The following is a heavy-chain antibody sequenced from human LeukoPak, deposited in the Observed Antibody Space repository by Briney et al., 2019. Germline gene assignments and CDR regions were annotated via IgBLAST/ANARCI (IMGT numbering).Heavy chain of an antibody. CDR3: VIWGDYDVLTGYYVPDY. D-gene: IGHD3-9*01. CDR1: GFTFSSYA. CDR2: ISGSGGST. V-gene: IGHV3-23*01. Sequence: GGSLRLSCAASGFTFSSYAMSWVRQGPGKGLEWVSAISGSGGSTYYADSVKGRFTISRDNSKNTVFLQMNSLRHEDTAIYYCVIWGDYDVLTGYYVPDYWGQGTLVTVSS. J-gene: IGHJ4*02.